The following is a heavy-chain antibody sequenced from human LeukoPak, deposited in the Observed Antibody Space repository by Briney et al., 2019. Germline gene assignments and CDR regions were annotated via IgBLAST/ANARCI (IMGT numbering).Heavy chain of an antibody. CDR3: ARTIFGVVIVDY. CDR1: GGSISSSSYY. V-gene: IGHV4-39*01. J-gene: IGHJ4*02. D-gene: IGHD3-3*01. CDR2: IYYSGST. Sequence: PSETLSLTCTVSGGSISSSSYYWGWIRQPPRKGLEWIGSIYYSGSTYYNPSLKSRVTISVDTSKNQFSLKLSSVTAADTAVYYCARTIFGVVIVDYWGQGTLVTVSS.